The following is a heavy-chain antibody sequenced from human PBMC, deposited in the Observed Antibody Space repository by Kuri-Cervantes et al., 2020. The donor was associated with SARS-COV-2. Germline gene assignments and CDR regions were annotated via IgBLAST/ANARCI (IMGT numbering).Heavy chain of an antibody. CDR1: GYTFTSYY. CDR2: INPSGGST. J-gene: IGHJ5*02. D-gene: IGHD4-11*01. Sequence: ASVKVSCKASGYTFTSYYMHWVRQAPGQGLEWMGIINPSGGSTSYAQKFQGRVTMARETYTSTVYRELSSLRSEDTAVYYCARAFSNYVDWFDPWGQGTLVTVSS. V-gene: IGHV1-46*01. CDR3: ARAFSNYVDWFDP.